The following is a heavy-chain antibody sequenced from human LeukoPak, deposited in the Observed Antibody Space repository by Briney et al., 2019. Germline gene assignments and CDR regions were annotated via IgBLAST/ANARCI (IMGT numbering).Heavy chain of an antibody. D-gene: IGHD1-26*01. CDR3: ANGGNSGSYFED. CDR1: GASIDTYY. CDR2: MYTRGRT. J-gene: IGHJ4*02. V-gene: IGHV4-4*07. Sequence: PSETLSLTCTVSGASIDTYYWSWVRQHAGKGLEWIGRMYTRGRTHYSPSLESRLTMSVDTSKNQFSLKLTSVTAADTAVYYCANGGNSGSYFEDWGQGTLVTVSS.